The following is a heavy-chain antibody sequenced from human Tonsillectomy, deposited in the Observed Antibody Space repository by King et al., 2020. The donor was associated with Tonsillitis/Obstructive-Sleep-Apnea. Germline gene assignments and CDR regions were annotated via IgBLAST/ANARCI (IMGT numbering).Heavy chain of an antibody. D-gene: IGHD3-22*01. CDR3: ARDTNYHSGDYYYDTFDI. CDR2: IKEDGSEK. J-gene: IGHJ3*02. V-gene: IGHV3-7*01. Sequence: VQLVESGGRLVQPGGSLRLSCAASGFAFSNYWMTWVRQAPGKGLEWVANIKEDGSEKNYVDSVKGRFTISRDNAKNSLDLQMNSLRAEDTAVYYCARDTNYHSGDYYYDTFDIWGQGTMATVSS. CDR1: GFAFSNYW.